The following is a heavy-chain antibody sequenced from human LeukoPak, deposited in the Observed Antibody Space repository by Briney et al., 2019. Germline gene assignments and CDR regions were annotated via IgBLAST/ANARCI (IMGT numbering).Heavy chain of an antibody. J-gene: IGHJ4*02. V-gene: IGHV1-18*01. CDR2: ISAYNGNT. CDR1: GYTFTSYG. CDR3: ARGHQMDVLVWFGELWGFDY. D-gene: IGHD3-10*01. Sequence: ASVKLSCKASGYTFTSYGIRWVRHAPGQGLEWMGWISAYNGNTNYAQKLQGRVTMTTDTSTSTAYMELRSLRSDDTAVYYCARGHQMDVLVWFGELWGFDYWGQGTLVTVSS.